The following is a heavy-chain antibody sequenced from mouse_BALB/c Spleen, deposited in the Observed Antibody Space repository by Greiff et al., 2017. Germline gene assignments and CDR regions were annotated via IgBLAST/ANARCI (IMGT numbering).Heavy chain of an antibody. CDR3: ARYGNYGVYYAMDY. V-gene: IGHV1-28*01. J-gene: IGHJ4*01. Sequence: EVQLQQSGPELMKPGASVKISCKASGYSFTSYYMHWVKQSHGKSLEWIGYIDPFNGGTSYNQKFKGKATLTVDKSSSTAYMHLSSLTSEDSAVYYCARYGNYGVYYAMDYWGQGTSVTVSS. D-gene: IGHD2-1*01. CDR2: IDPFNGGT. CDR1: GYSFTSYY.